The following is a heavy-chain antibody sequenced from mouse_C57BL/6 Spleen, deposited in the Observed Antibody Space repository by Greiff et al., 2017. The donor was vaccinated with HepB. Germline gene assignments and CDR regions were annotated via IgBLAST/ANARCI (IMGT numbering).Heavy chain of an antibody. D-gene: IGHD1-1*01. J-gene: IGHJ4*01. Sequence: VQLQQSGPELVKPGASVKISCKASGYTFTDYYMNWVKQSHGKSLEWIGDINPNNGGTSYNQKFKGKATLTVDKSSSTAYMELRSLTSEDSAVYYCARSDYYGSSYAAMDYWGQGTSVTVSS. CDR3: ARSDYYGSSYAAMDY. V-gene: IGHV1-26*01. CDR1: GYTFTDYY. CDR2: INPNNGGT.